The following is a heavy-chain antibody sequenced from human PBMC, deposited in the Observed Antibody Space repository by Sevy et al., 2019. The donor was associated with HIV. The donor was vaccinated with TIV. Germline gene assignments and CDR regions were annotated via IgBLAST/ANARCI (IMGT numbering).Heavy chain of an antibody. Sequence: GGSLRLSCAASGFTFSSYGMHWVRQAPGKGLEWVAVISYDGSNKYYADSVKDRFTISRGNSKNTLYLQMNSLRAEDTAVYYCAKDRTTGIAAAGTPFDYWGQGTLVTVSS. CDR1: GFTFSSYG. CDR3: AKDRTTGIAAAGTPFDY. CDR2: ISYDGSNK. V-gene: IGHV3-30*18. J-gene: IGHJ4*02. D-gene: IGHD6-13*01.